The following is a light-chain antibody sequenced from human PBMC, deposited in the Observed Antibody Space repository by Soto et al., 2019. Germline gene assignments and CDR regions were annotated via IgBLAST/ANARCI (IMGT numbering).Light chain of an antibody. CDR1: QSIRFY. CDR2: TAS. Sequence: DIQMTQSPSSLSASVGDRVTITCRASQSIRFYLNWYQQKPGKAPKLPIYTASNVQSGVPSRISGSGSGTDFTLTISSLQPEDFATYYCQQSYSMPGTFGQGTKVEMK. CDR3: QQSYSMPGT. V-gene: IGKV1-39*01. J-gene: IGKJ1*01.